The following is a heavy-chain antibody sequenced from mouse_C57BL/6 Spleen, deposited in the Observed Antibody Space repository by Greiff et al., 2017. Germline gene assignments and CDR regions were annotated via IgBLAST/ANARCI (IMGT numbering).Heavy chain of an antibody. Sequence: VQLQQSGPELVKPGASVKISCKASGYAFSSSWMNWVKQRPGKGLEWIGRIYPGDGDTNYNGKFKGKATLTADKSSSTAYMQLSSLTSEASAVYFCARGTAQATSAYWGQGTLVTVSA. J-gene: IGHJ3*01. CDR1: GYAFSSSW. V-gene: IGHV1-82*01. CDR2: IYPGDGDT. CDR3: ARGTAQATSAY. D-gene: IGHD3-2*02.